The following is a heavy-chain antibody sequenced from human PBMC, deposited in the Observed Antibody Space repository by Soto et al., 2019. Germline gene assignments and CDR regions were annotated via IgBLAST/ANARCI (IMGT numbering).Heavy chain of an antibody. D-gene: IGHD3-3*01. Sequence: ETLSLTCTGSGGSIRSYYWSWIRQPAGKGLEWIGRIYTSGSTNYNPSLKSRVTMSVDTSKNQFSLKLSSVTAADTAVYYCAREVYDFLSGYHIYYSDYWGQGTLVTV. J-gene: IGHJ4*02. CDR1: GGSIRSYY. V-gene: IGHV4-4*07. CDR2: IYTSGST. CDR3: AREVYDFLSGYHIYYSDY.